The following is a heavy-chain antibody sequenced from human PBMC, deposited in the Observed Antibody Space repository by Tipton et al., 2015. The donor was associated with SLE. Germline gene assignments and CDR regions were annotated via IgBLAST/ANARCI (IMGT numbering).Heavy chain of an antibody. CDR1: GGSISSYY. CDR3: ARDPSSSAYNWFDP. D-gene: IGHD6-6*01. CDR2: IYYSGST. V-gene: IGHV4-59*01. Sequence: VSLRLSCTVSGGSISSYYWSWIRQPPGKGLEWIGYIYYSGSTNYNPSLKSRVTISVDTSKNQFSLKLSSVTAADTAVYYCARDPSSSAYNWFDPWGQGTLVTVSS. J-gene: IGHJ5*02.